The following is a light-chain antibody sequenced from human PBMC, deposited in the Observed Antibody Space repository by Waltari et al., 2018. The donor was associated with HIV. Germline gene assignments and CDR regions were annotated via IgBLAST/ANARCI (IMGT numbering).Light chain of an antibody. CDR2: KDS. CDR3: QSADSSRNYVL. V-gene: IGLV3-25*03. CDR1: GLPHQY. J-gene: IGLJ2*01. Sequence: YELTQTPSVSVSPGQTARITCFGDGLPHQYAFWYQQKAGQAPVLLRYKDSERPSGIPERFSASSSGTTITLTISGVQAEDEGDYYCQSADSSRNYVLFGGGTKLTVL.